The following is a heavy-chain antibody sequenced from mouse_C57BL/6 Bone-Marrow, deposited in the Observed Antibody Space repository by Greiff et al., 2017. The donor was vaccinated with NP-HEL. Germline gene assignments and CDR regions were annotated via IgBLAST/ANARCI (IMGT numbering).Heavy chain of an antibody. V-gene: IGHV1-81*01. CDR3: ARLAAGYGAGFAY. CDR2: IYPRSGNT. Sequence: VQLVESGAELARPGASVKLSCKASGYTFTSYGISWVKQRTGQGLEWIGEIYPRSGNTYYNEKFKGKATLTADKSSSTAYMELRSLTSEDSAVYFCARLAAGYGAGFAYWGQGTLVTVSA. D-gene: IGHD3-2*02. J-gene: IGHJ3*01. CDR1: GYTFTSYG.